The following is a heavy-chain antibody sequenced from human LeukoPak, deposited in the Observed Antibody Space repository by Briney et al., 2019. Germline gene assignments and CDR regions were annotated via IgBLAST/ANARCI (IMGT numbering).Heavy chain of an antibody. CDR2: ISGNGGST. D-gene: IGHD3-10*01. J-gene: IGHJ4*02. Sequence: GGSLRLSCTASGLSLNSYAMSWVRQAPGKGLEWVSAISGNGGSTYYADSVKGRFAISRDTSKNTLYLQMNSLRAEDTSVYYCASGFGELPDWGQGTLVTVSS. CDR1: GLSLNSYA. CDR3: ASGFGELPD. V-gene: IGHV3-23*01.